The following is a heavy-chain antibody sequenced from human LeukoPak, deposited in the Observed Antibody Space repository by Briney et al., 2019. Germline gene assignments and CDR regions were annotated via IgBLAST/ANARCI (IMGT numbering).Heavy chain of an antibody. J-gene: IGHJ3*02. CDR3: ARGPSVVVAAIDAFDI. D-gene: IGHD2-15*01. V-gene: IGHV1-69*04. CDR2: IIPILGIA. CDR1: GGTFSSYA. Sequence: ASVKVSCKASGGTFSSYAISWVRQAPGQGLEWMGRIIPILGIANYAQKFQGRVTITADKSTSTSYMELSSLRSEDTAVYYCARGPSVVVAAIDAFDIWGQGTMVTVSS.